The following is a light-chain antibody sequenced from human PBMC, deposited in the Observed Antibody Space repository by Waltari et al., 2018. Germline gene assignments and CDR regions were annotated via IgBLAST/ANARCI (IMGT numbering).Light chain of an antibody. CDR3: GTWDASLNSGV. Sequence: QSVLTQPPSVSAAPGQGVIISCSGSSSNIGNDHVTWYQQVPGTAPKLLNYEKKKRPSGIPDRFSAFKAGTSATLAITGLQTGDEADYYCGTWDASLNSGVFGGGTRLTVL. CDR2: EKK. CDR1: SSNIGNDH. J-gene: IGLJ2*01. V-gene: IGLV1-51*02.